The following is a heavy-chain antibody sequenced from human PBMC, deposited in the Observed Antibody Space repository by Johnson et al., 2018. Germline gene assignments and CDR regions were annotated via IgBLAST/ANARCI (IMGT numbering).Heavy chain of an antibody. J-gene: IGHJ1*01. Sequence: QVQLVQSGAEVKKPGASVKVSCKASGYTFTSYDINWVRQATGQGLEWMGWMNPNSGNTGYAQKFQGRVTMTRNTSISTAYMGLSSLRSEDTAVYYCARQVYYYDSSGYDNYAYFQHWGQGTLVTVSS. D-gene: IGHD3-22*01. V-gene: IGHV1-8*01. CDR3: ARQVYYYDSSGYDNYAYFQH. CDR1: GYTFTSYD. CDR2: MNPNSGNT.